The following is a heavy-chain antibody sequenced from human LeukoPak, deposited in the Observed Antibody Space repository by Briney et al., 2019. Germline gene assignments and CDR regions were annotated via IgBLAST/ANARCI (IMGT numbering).Heavy chain of an antibody. J-gene: IGHJ6*03. CDR1: GGTFSSYA. Sequence: GASVKVSCXASGGTFSSYAISWVRQAPGQGLEWMGRINPNSGGTNYAQKFQGRVTMTRDTSISTAYMELSRLRSDDTAVYYCARDLYPGYYYYYMDVWGKGTTVTVSS. V-gene: IGHV1-2*06. D-gene: IGHD3-16*02. CDR3: ARDLYPGYYYYYMDV. CDR2: INPNSGGT.